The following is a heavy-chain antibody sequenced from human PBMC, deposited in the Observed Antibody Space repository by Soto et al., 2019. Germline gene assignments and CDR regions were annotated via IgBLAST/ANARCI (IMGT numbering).Heavy chain of an antibody. D-gene: IGHD6-6*01. CDR1: GGSFSGYY. J-gene: IGHJ5*02. CDR3: ARVDLLVGFDP. Sequence: QVQLQQWGAGLLKPSETLSLTCAVYGGSFSGYYWSWIRQPPGKGLEWIGEINHSGSTNYNPSLKGRVTISVDTSKNQFSLKLSSVTAADTAVYYCARVDLLVGFDPWGQGTLVTVSS. CDR2: INHSGST. V-gene: IGHV4-34*01.